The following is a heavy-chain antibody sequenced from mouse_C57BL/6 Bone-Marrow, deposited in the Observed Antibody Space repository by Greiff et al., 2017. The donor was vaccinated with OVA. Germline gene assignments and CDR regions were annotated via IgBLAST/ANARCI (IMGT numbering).Heavy chain of an antibody. J-gene: IGHJ2*01. V-gene: IGHV1-9*01. CDR2: ILPGSGST. D-gene: IGHD2-2*01. CDR1: GYTFTGYW. CDR3: ASVRVYYGYGDFDY. Sequence: VQLQESGAELMKPGASVKLSCKATGYTFTGYWIEWVKQRPGHGLEWIGEILPGSGSTNYNGKFKGKATFTADTSSNTAYMQLSSLTTEDSAIYYCASVRVYYGYGDFDYWGQGTTLTVSS.